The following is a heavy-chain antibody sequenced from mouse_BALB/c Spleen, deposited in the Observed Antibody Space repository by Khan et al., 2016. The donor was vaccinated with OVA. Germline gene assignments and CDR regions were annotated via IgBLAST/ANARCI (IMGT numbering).Heavy chain of an antibody. CDR3: ARISSYRYSDV. V-gene: IGHV9-1*02. J-gene: IGHJ1*01. CDR1: GYTFTNYG. CDR2: INTYTGEP. D-gene: IGHD6-2*01. Sequence: QIQLVQSGPELKKPGETVKISCKASGYTFTNYGMNWVKQAPGKGLKWMGWINTYTGEPTYADDFKGRFVFSLETSASTAYLQISNLKNEDMTTYFCARISSYRYSDVWGARTTVTVSS.